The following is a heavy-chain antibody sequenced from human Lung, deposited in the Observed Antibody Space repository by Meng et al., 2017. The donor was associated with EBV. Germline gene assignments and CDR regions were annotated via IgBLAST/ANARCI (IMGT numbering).Heavy chain of an antibody. V-gene: IGHV4-34*01. J-gene: IGHJ4*02. D-gene: IGHD3-22*01. CDR1: GGSFSGYY. Sequence: QVQIQPWGAGLLKPSETLSLTCAVYGGSFSGYYWSWIRQPPGKGLEWIGEINHSGSTNYNPSLKSRVTISVDTSKNQFSLKLSSVTAADTAVYYCARALFDYYDSSGYYDYWGQGTLVTVSS. CDR2: INHSGST. CDR3: ARALFDYYDSSGYYDY.